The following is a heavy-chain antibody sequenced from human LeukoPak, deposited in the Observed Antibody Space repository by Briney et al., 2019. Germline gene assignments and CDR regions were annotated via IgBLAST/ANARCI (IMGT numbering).Heavy chain of an antibody. V-gene: IGHV4-59*08. CDR1: GGSISSYY. Sequence: SETLSLTCTVSGGSISSYYWSWIRQPPGKGLEWIGYIYYSGSTNYKPSLKSRVTISVDTSKNQFSLKLSSVTAAVTAVYYCARAMSIAARLQTIFDYWGQGTLVTVSS. D-gene: IGHD6-6*01. CDR3: ARAMSIAARLQTIFDY. J-gene: IGHJ4*02. CDR2: IYYSGST.